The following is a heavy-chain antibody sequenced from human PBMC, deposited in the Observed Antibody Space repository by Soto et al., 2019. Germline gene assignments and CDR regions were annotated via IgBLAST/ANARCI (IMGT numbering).Heavy chain of an antibody. CDR2: MNDFGRT. CDR1: GASSSSYY. CDR3: ARSFCRDAVICNWFDP. D-gene: IGHD2-21*01. Sequence: QVQLQESGPGLVKSSETLSLTCTVSGASSSSYYWSWIRQPPGKGLEWIGYMNDFGRTIYNPSLKSRVTISLDTSKNQFSLKVTSVIAADTAVYYCARSFCRDAVICNWFDPWCQGTLVTVSS. V-gene: IGHV4-59*01. J-gene: IGHJ5*02.